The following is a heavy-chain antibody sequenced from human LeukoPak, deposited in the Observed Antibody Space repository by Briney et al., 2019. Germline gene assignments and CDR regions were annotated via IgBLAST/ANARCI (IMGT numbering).Heavy chain of an antibody. V-gene: IGHV1-24*01. CDR2: FDPEDGET. Sequence: ASVKVSCKVSGYTLTELSMHWVRQAPGKGLEWMGGFDPEDGETIYAQKFQGRVTMTEDTSTDTAYMELSSLRSDDTAVYYCARVSGYDSTRYFDYWGQGTLVTVSS. CDR1: GYTLTELS. D-gene: IGHD5-12*01. CDR3: ARVSGYDSTRYFDY. J-gene: IGHJ4*02.